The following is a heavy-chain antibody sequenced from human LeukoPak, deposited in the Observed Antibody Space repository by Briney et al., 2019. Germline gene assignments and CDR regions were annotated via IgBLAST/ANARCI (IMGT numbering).Heavy chain of an antibody. J-gene: IGHJ3*02. D-gene: IGHD3-16*02. CDR1: GYTFTGYY. V-gene: IGHV1-2*02. Sequence: ASVKVSCKASGYTFTGYYMHWVRQAPGQGLEWMGWIIPNSGGTKYTQKFQGRVTMTRDTSISTAYMELSRLRSDDTAVYYCARETLIYRNAFDIWGQGTMVTVSS. CDR2: IIPNSGGT. CDR3: ARETLIYRNAFDI.